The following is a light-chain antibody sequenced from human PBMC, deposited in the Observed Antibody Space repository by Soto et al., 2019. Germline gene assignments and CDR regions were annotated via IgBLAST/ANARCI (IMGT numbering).Light chain of an antibody. CDR3: SSYAGSNNLV. CDR2: EVS. V-gene: IGLV2-8*01. J-gene: IGLJ2*01. CDR1: SSDVGGNNY. Sequence: QSALTQPPSASGSPGQSVTISCTGTSSDVGGNNYVSWYQQHPGKAPKLMICEVSKRPSGVPDRLSGSKSGNTASLTVSGIQAEDEADYYCSSYAGSNNLVFGGGTKLTVL.